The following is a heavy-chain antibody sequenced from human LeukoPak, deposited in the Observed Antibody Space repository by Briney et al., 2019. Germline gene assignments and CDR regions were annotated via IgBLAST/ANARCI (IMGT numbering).Heavy chain of an antibody. V-gene: IGHV1-69*04. CDR2: IIPILGIA. CDR3: ARGGGGSPFDY. J-gene: IGHJ4*02. Sequence: SVKVSCKASGGTFSSYAISWVRQAPGQGLEWMGRIIPILGIANYAQKFQGRVTITADKSTSTAYMELSSLRSEDTAVYYCARGGGGSPFDYWGQGTLVTVSS. D-gene: IGHD2-15*01. CDR1: GGTFSSYA.